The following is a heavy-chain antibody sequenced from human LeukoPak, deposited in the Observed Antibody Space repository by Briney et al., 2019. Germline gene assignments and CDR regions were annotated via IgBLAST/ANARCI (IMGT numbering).Heavy chain of an antibody. Sequence: GGSLRLSCAASGFSFMGFAMNWVRQAPGEGLQWVSTISGSGGSAFYADSVRGRFIISRDNYNSAVYLQMDSLRVEDTAVYYCAKGSKGYGSGSHDYWGRGTLVTVSS. CDR3: AKGSKGYGSGSHDY. CDR1: GFSFMGFA. V-gene: IGHV3-23*01. CDR2: ISGSGGSA. D-gene: IGHD3-10*01. J-gene: IGHJ4*02.